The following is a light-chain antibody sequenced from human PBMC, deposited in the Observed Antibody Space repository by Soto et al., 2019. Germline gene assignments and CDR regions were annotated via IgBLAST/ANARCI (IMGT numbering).Light chain of an antibody. Sequence: QLVLTQPPSASGSPGQSVTISCTGTSSDVGGYNYVSWYQQHPGKTPKLVIYEVTKRPSGVPDRFSGSKSGNTASLTVSGLQAEDEAHYYCSSCAGSTNVVFGGGTKVTVL. CDR1: SSDVGGYNY. V-gene: IGLV2-8*01. J-gene: IGLJ2*01. CDR3: SSCAGSTNVV. CDR2: EVT.